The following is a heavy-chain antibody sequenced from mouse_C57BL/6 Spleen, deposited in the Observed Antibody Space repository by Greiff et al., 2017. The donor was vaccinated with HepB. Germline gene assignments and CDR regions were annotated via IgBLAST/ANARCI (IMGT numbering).Heavy chain of an antibody. V-gene: IGHV5-17*01. CDR2: ISGGSSTI. D-gene: IGHD1-1*01. CDR1: GFTFSDYG. CDR3: ARNYYGSSSWFAC. Sequence: EVMLVESGGGLVKPGGSLKLSCAASGFTFSDYGMHWVRQAPEKGLEWVAYISGGSSTIYYADTVKGRFTITRDNAKNTLFLQMNSLRSEYTAMYYCARNYYGSSSWFACWGQGTLVTVSA. J-gene: IGHJ3*01.